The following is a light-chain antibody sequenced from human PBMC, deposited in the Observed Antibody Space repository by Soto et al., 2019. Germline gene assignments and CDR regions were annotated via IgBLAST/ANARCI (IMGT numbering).Light chain of an antibody. CDR3: QQYDSYPLT. Sequence: DLQMTQSPSTLSASVGDRVTITCRASQSISSWLAWYQQKPGKAPNLLIYKASSLESGVPSRFSGNGSGTEFTLTVSSLQPDDFATYYCQQYDSYPLTFGGGTKVDIK. CDR2: KAS. CDR1: QSISSW. J-gene: IGKJ4*01. V-gene: IGKV1-5*03.